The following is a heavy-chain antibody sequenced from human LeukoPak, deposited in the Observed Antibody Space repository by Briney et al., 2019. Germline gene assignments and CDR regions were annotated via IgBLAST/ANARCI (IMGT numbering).Heavy chain of an antibody. J-gene: IGHJ4*02. CDR3: AGSDYYASSGYSFDY. V-gene: IGHV4-61*01. Sequence: PSETLSLTYTVSGGSFSSGSYYWSWIRRPPGKGLEWIGNIHYSGSTNDNPSLKSRVTILVDTSKTQCSLKLTSVTAADTAVYTCAGSDYYASSGYSFDYWGQGTLLIVSS. D-gene: IGHD3-22*01. CDR2: IHYSGST. CDR1: GGSFSSGSYY.